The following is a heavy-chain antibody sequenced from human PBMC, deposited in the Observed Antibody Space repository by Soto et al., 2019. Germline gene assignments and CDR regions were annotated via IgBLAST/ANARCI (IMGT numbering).Heavy chain of an antibody. CDR1: GFSVGSNY. Sequence: EVQLVETGGGLIQPGGSLRLSCAASGFSVGSNYMTWVRQSPGKGLEWVSLIYSNGDTDYADSVKGRFSISRDNFKNTLYLQMNNLRAEDTAVYHCARKSDSSPVPEAAGVWGRGTLVTGSS. CDR3: ARKSDSSPVPEAAGV. V-gene: IGHV3-53*02. D-gene: IGHD6-13*01. J-gene: IGHJ4*02. CDR2: IYSNGDT.